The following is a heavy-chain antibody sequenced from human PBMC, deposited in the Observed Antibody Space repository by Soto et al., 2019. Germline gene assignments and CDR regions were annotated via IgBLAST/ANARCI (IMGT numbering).Heavy chain of an antibody. CDR3: ARGYCSGGTCYRFNFDY. CDR2: INHSGST. Sequence: PSETLSLTCAVYGRSFSGYYWSWIRQPPGKGLEWIGEINHSGSTNYNPSLKSRVTISVDTSKNQFSLKLSSVTAADTAVYYCARGYCSGGTCYRFNFDYWGQGTLVTVSS. V-gene: IGHV4-34*01. J-gene: IGHJ4*02. D-gene: IGHD2-15*01. CDR1: GRSFSGYY.